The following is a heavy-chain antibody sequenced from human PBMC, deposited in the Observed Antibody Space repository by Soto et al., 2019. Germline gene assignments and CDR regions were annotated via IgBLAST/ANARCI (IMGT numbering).Heavy chain of an antibody. CDR1: GFTFSSYS. Sequence: EVQLVESGGGLVKPGGSLRLSCAASGFTFSSYSMNWVRQAPGKGLEWVSSISSSSSYIYYADSVKGRFTISRDNAKNSLYLQMNSLRAEDTAVYYCARDLVIGWSHIGGWGQGTLVTVSS. CDR3: ARDLVIGWSHIGG. J-gene: IGHJ4*02. V-gene: IGHV3-21*01. D-gene: IGHD2-15*01. CDR2: ISSSSSYI.